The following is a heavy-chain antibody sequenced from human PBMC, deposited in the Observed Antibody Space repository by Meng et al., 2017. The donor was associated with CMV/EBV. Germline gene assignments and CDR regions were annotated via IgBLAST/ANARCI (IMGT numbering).Heavy chain of an antibody. CDR1: GFTISGYG. V-gene: IGHV3-30*03. J-gene: IGHJ4*02. CDR2: VSFDGTNT. CDR3: IKVNGSSAYLDH. Sequence: CAASGFTISGYGMRWVRQAPGKGLKWVAVVSFDGTNTKYADSVKGRFTISRDNSKSTLFLQMNSLRAEDTAVYYCIKVNGSSAYLDHWGQGTLVTVSS. D-gene: IGHD6-19*01.